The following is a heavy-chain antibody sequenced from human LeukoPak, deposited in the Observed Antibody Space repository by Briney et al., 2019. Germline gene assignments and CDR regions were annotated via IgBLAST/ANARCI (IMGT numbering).Heavy chain of an antibody. CDR3: ARDKFLVTIFYYYGMDV. D-gene: IGHD3-3*01. Sequence: GASVKVSCKASGYTFTSYYMHWVRQAPGQGLEWMGIINPSGGSTSYAQKFQGRVTMTRDTSTSTVYMELSSLRSEDTAVYYCARDKFLVTIFYYYGMDVWGQGTTVTVSS. J-gene: IGHJ6*02. CDR2: INPSGGST. CDR1: GYTFTSYY. V-gene: IGHV1-46*01.